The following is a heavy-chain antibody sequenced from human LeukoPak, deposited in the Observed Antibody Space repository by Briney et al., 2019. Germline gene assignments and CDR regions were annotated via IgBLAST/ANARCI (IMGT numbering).Heavy chain of an antibody. J-gene: IGHJ6*04. CDR3: ARVLSWELPV. V-gene: IGHV3-74*01. Sequence: GGSLRLSCAASGFTFKLYWMHWVRQVPGKRPVWVSRINDDGSDTIYADSVRGRFTISRDDAKNTVYLQMNSLRAEDTAVYYCARVLSWELPVWGKGTTVTVSS. CDR1: GFTFKLYW. D-gene: IGHD1-26*01. CDR2: INDDGSDT.